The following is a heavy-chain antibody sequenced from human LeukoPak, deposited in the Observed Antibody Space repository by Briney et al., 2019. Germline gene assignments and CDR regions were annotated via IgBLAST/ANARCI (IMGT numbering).Heavy chain of an antibody. V-gene: IGHV3-21*01. J-gene: IGHJ4*02. D-gene: IGHD6-13*01. CDR1: GFTFSSYS. Sequence: GGSLRLSCAASGFTFSSYSMNWVRQAPGKGLEWVSSISSSSSYIYYADSMKGRITISRDNAKNSLSLQMSSLRAEDTAVYYCVGRRTSAAGNFWGQGTLVTVSS. CDR3: VGRRTSAAGNF. CDR2: ISSSSSYI.